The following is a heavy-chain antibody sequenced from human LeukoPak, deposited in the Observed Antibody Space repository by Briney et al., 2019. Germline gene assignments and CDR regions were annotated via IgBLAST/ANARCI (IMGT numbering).Heavy chain of an antibody. CDR2: ISGSGGST. J-gene: IGHJ6*03. D-gene: IGHD5-12*01. Sequence: GGSLRLSCAASGFTFSSYAMSWVRQAPGKGLEWVSAISGSGGSTYYADSVKGRFTISRDNSKNTLYLQMNTLRAEDTAVYYCAKDVVATASGWDYYYYYMDVWGKGTMVTVSS. CDR1: GFTFSSYA. CDR3: AKDVVATASGWDYYYYYMDV. V-gene: IGHV3-23*01.